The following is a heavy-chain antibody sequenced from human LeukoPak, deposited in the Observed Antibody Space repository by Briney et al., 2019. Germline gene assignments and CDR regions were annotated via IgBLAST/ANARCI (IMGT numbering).Heavy chain of an antibody. V-gene: IGHV1-2*06. CDR1: GYTFTGYY. J-gene: IGHJ4*02. Sequence: ASVKVSCKASGYTFTGYYMHWVRQAPGQGLEWMGRINRNSGGTNYAQKFQGRVTMTRDTSISTAYMELSRLRSDDTAVYYCARESPDDYGDYVNDYWGQGTLVTVSS. CDR3: ARESPDDYGDYVNDY. CDR2: INRNSGGT. D-gene: IGHD4-17*01.